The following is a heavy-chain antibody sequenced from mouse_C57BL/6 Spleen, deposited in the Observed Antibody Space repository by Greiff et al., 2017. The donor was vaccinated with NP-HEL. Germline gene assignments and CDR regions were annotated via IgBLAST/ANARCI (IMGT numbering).Heavy chain of an antibody. D-gene: IGHD4-1*01. Sequence: VQLQQSGAELVKPGASVKISCKASGYAFSSYWMNWAKQRPGKGLEWIGQIYPGDGDTNYNGKFKGKATLTADKSSSTAYMQLSSLTSEDSAVYFCARGITGDFDYWGQGTTLTVSS. CDR1: GYAFSSYW. CDR2: IYPGDGDT. J-gene: IGHJ2*01. V-gene: IGHV1-80*01. CDR3: ARGITGDFDY.